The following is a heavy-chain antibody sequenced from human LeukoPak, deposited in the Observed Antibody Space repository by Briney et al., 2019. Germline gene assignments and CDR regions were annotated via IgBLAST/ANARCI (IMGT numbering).Heavy chain of an antibody. V-gene: IGHV4-34*01. CDR2: INHSGST. Sequence: SETLSLTCAVYGGSFSGYYWSWIRQPPGKGLEWIGEINHSGSTNYNPSLKSRVTISVDTSKNQFSLKLSSVTAAGTAMYYCVKSNSRYQPWTLDIWGRGTMVTVSS. J-gene: IGHJ3*02. CDR1: GGSFSGYY. CDR3: VKSNSRYQPWTLDI. D-gene: IGHD2-2*01.